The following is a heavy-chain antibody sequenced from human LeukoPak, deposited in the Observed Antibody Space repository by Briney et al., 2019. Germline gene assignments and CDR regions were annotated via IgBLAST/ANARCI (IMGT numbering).Heavy chain of an antibody. Sequence: AGVKVSFQASGYTFTRYAMNWLRQARGQGLEWMGWIKSNTGNPTNAQGFTGRFVFSLHTSVSTAYLHTSSLTAGETAVCYFPRDRTLFDYCGEGTLIIASS. CDR1: GYTFTRYA. V-gene: IGHV7-4-1*02. J-gene: IGHJ4*02. CDR2: IKSNTGNP. D-gene: IGHD1-14*01. CDR3: PRDRTLFDY.